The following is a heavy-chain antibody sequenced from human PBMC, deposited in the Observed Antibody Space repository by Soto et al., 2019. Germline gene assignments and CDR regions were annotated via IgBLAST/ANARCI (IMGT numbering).Heavy chain of an antibody. CDR3: ARGLYGSSWRTDY. CDR1: PGSISSYY. CDR2: ISYIGST. D-gene: IGHD6-13*01. Sequence: QVQLQESGPGLVKPSETLSLTCIVSPGSISSYYWNGIRQPPGKGLEWIGYISYIGSTNYNPSLKSRVTISVDTSKNQFSLKLSSVTAADTAVYYCARGLYGSSWRTDYWGQGTLVTVSS. V-gene: IGHV4-59*01. J-gene: IGHJ4*02.